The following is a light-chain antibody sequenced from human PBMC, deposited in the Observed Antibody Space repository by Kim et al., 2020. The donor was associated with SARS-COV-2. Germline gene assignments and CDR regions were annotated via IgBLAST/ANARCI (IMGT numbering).Light chain of an antibody. V-gene: IGKV3-11*01. CDR2: DAS. J-gene: IGKJ1*01. Sequence: EIVLTQAPATLSLSAGERATLSCRASQSITTDLAWYQQKPGQAPRLFIYDASNRATGIPARFSGGGSGTDFTLTVSSLEPEDSAVYYCQQRNKWPRTFGQGTKVDIK. CDR3: QQRNKWPRT. CDR1: QSITTD.